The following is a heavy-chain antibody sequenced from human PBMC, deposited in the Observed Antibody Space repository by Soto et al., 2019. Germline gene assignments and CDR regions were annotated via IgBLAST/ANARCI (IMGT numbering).Heavy chain of an antibody. CDR3: AHHLEATNFDY. CDR1: GFSLSTSAVG. Sequence: QITLKESGPTLVKPTQTLTLTCTFSGFSLSTSAVGVDWIREPPRKALEWLALIYWDDDKRYSPSLRSRLTITKDTTKNQVVLTMTNMDPVDTATYYCAHHLEATNFDYWGQGTMVTVSS. V-gene: IGHV2-5*02. CDR2: IYWDDDK. D-gene: IGHD5-12*01. J-gene: IGHJ4*02.